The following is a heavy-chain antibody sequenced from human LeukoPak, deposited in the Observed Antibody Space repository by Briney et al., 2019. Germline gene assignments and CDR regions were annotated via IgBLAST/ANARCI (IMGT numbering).Heavy chain of an antibody. CDR3: ARHTRPGYGGYENAFDV. J-gene: IGHJ3*01. Sequence: PSETLSLTCTVSGASISSTGYYWDWIRQPPGKGLEWIGDSYYSGSTYYNPSLKSRVAIDTSKNQFSLKLSSVTAADTAVYYCARHTRPGYGGYENAFDVWGQGTMVTVSS. V-gene: IGHV4-39*01. D-gene: IGHD5-12*01. CDR2: SYYSGST. CDR1: GASISSTGYY.